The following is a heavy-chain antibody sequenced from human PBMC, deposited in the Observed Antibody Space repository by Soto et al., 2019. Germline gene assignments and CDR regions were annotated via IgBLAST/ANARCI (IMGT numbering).Heavy chain of an antibody. J-gene: IGHJ4*02. CDR2: INSGSSPI. CDR1: GFIFSSSS. D-gene: IGHD6-6*01. Sequence: GGSLRLSCTASGFIFSSSSMNWVRQAPGKGLEWVSYINSGSSPIYYADSVKGRFTISRDNAKNSVYLQMNSLRAEDTAVYYCARESIERVYWGQGTLVTVSS. V-gene: IGHV3-48*04. CDR3: ARESIERVY.